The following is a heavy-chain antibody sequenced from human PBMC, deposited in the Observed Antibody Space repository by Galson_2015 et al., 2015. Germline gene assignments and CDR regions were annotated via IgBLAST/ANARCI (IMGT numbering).Heavy chain of an antibody. D-gene: IGHD4-11*01. J-gene: IGHJ6*04. CDR2: ISGSGGSP. CDR3: AKAHLTTRRGQGV. Sequence: SLRLSCATSGFTFSDYAMSWVRQAPGKGLEWVSGISGSGGSPFYADSVKGRFTLSRDNSKSTLYLQMNSLRADDTAVYYCAKAHLTTRRGQGVWGKGTTVTVSS. V-gene: IGHV3-23*01. CDR1: GFTFSDYA.